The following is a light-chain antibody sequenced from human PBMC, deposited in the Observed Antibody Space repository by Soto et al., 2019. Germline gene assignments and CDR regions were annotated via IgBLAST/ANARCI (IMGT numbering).Light chain of an antibody. Sequence: EIVLTQSPGTLSLSPGERATLSCRASQSVSSSYLAWYQQKPGQAPRLLIYGASSRATGIPDRFSGSGSGTDFTLTISRLEPEDVAVYYCQQYGNSPFTFGPGTKVGYQ. V-gene: IGKV3-20*01. CDR1: QSVSSSY. J-gene: IGKJ3*01. CDR3: QQYGNSPFT. CDR2: GAS.